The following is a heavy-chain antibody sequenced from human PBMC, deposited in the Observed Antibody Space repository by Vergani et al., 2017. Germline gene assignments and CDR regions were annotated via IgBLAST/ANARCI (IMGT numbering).Heavy chain of an antibody. V-gene: IGHV4-61*02. CDR2: IYTSGST. D-gene: IGHD6-13*01. CDR1: GGSISSGSYY. Sequence: QVQLQESGPGLVKPSQTLSLTCTVSGGSISSGSYYWSWIRQPAGKGLEWIGCIYTSGSTNYNPSLKSRVTISVDTSKNQFSLKLSSETAADTAVYYCARETHTSSWYPFASWGQGTLVTVSS. CDR3: ARETHTSSWYPFAS. J-gene: IGHJ4*02.